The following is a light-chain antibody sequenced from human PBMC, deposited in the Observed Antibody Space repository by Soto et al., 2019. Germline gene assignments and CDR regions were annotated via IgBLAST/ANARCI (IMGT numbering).Light chain of an antibody. CDR2: DAS. V-gene: IGKV3-11*01. CDR1: QSIDGN. CDR3: QQRSNWPN. J-gene: IGKJ5*01. Sequence: EIVLTQSPATLSVSPVEGSALSFRASQSIDGNLAWYQQRPGQAPRLLIYDASNRATGIPARFSGSGSGTDFTLTISSLEPEDFAVYYCQQRSNWPNFGQGTRLEIK.